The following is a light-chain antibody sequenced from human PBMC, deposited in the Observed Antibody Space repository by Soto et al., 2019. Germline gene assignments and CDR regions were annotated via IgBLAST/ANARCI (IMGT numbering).Light chain of an antibody. CDR3: QQRSAWAFT. CDR2: DAS. V-gene: IGKV3-11*01. Sequence: IVLTQSPAPLSLSPGERASLSCRASQTVGKDLAWYQVRPGQAPSLLIFDASTRATGVPARFSGSRFGSDFTLSISSVGPEDFALYYCQQRSAWAFTFGGGPSVLIK. J-gene: IGKJ4*01. CDR1: QTVGKD.